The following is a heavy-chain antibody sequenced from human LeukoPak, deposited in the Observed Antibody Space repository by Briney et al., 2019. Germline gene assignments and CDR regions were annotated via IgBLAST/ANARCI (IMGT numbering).Heavy chain of an antibody. V-gene: IGHV3-21*01. CDR3: AREDPAKYYYDSSGPFDY. Sequence: GGSLRLSCAASGFAFSSYSMNWVRQAPGKGLEWVSSISSSSSYIYYADSVKGRFTISRDNAKNSLYPQMNSLRAEDTAVYYCAREDPAKYYYDSSGPFDYWGQGTLVTVSS. CDR2: ISSSSSYI. J-gene: IGHJ4*02. D-gene: IGHD3-22*01. CDR1: GFAFSSYS.